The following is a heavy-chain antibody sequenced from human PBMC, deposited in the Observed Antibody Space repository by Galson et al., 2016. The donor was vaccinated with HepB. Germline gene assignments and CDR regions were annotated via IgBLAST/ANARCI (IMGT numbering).Heavy chain of an antibody. J-gene: IGHJ4*02. CDR1: AFTFSSYG. V-gene: IGHV3-33*01. CDR3: ARKHVYDWGLDY. CDR2: IWQDGNNK. Sequence: LRLSCAASAFTFSSYGMHWVRQAPGKGLEWVALIWQDGNNKYYADSVKGRFTISRDNSKNTLYLQMNSLRAEDTAVYYCARKHVYDWGLDYWGQGTLVTVSS. D-gene: IGHD3-9*01.